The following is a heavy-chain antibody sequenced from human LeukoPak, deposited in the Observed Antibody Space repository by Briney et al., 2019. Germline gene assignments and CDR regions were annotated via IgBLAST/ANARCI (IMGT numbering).Heavy chain of an antibody. V-gene: IGHV3-30*04. D-gene: IGHD1-26*01. CDR3: ARDNSVGDTAWWFDP. Sequence: GGSLRLSCAASGFTFSSYAMHWVRQAPGKGLEWVAVISYDGSNKFYADSVKGRFTISRDNSKNTLYLQMNSLRAEDTAVYYCARDNSVGDTAWWFDPWGQGTPVTVSS. CDR2: ISYDGSNK. CDR1: GFTFSSYA. J-gene: IGHJ5*02.